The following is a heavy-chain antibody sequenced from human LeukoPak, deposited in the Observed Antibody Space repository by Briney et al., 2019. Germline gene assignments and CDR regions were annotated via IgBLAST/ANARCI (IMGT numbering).Heavy chain of an antibody. D-gene: IGHD1-26*01. J-gene: IGHJ6*03. Sequence: ASVNVSCKASGYTFTSYDINWVRQATGQGLEWMGWMNPNSGNTGYAQKFQGRVTMTRNTSTSTAYMELSSLRSEDTAVYYCARGGGSYYRAYYYYYYIDVWGKGTTVTVSS. CDR2: MNPNSGNT. V-gene: IGHV1-8*01. CDR3: ARGGGSYYRAYYYYYYIDV. CDR1: GYTFTSYD.